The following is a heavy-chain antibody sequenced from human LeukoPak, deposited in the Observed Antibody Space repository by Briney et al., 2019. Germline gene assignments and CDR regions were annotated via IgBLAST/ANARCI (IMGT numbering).Heavy chain of an antibody. J-gene: IGHJ5*02. V-gene: IGHV1-69*04. CDR3: ARDPHAALMSTMIVAGTGGWFDP. Sequence: GASVKVSCKASGGTFSSYAISWVRQAPGQGLEWMGRIIPILGIANYAQKFQGRVTITADKSTSTAYMVLSSLRSEDTAVYYCARDPHAALMSTMIVAGTGGWFDPWGQGTLVTVSS. CDR1: GGTFSSYA. D-gene: IGHD3-22*01. CDR2: IIPILGIA.